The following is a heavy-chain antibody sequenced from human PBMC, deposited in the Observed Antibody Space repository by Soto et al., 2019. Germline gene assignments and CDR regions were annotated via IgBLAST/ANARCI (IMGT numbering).Heavy chain of an antibody. CDR2: INHSGST. CDR1: GGSFSGYY. Sequence: PFETLSLTCAVYGGSFSGYYWSWIRQPPGKGLEWIGEINHSGSTNYNPSLKSRVTISVDMSKNQFSLKLSSVTAADTAVYYCARGYCSGGSCYSGVGSFDYWGQGTLVTVSS. J-gene: IGHJ4*02. D-gene: IGHD2-15*01. CDR3: ARGYCSGGSCYSGVGSFDY. V-gene: IGHV4-34*01.